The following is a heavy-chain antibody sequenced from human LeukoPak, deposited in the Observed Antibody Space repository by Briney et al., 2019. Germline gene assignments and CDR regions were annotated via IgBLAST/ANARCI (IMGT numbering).Heavy chain of an antibody. Sequence: ASVKVSCKASASTFSTYAIHWVRQAPGQGLEWMGWIATANGNTRYSQRFQDRVTITRDTSANTVYMELRGLRSEDMALYFCAREKYYRIGRFDRAYLDDWGQGTLVTVSS. D-gene: IGHD3-10*01. J-gene: IGHJ4*02. CDR3: AREKYYRIGRFDRAYLDD. V-gene: IGHV1-3*03. CDR1: ASTFSTYA. CDR2: IATANGNT.